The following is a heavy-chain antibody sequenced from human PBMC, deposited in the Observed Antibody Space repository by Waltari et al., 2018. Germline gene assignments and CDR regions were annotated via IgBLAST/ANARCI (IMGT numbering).Heavy chain of an antibody. CDR2: RKKDGSEK. D-gene: IGHD2-15*01. CDR1: GFTFSTHW. V-gene: IGHV3-7*01. Sequence: EVQLVESGGGLVQPGGSLRLSCAASGFTFSTHWMSWARQAPGKGLEWVANRKKDGSEKYYVDSVKGRFTISRDNAKNSLYLQMNSLRAEDSAVYHCVRGAVDNWGQGTLVTVSS. CDR3: VRGAVDN. J-gene: IGHJ4*02.